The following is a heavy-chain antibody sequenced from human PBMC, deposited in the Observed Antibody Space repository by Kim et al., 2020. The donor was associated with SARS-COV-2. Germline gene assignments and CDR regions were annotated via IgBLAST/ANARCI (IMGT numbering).Heavy chain of an antibody. CDR1: GDSIRSYY. CDR2: ITNSGTT. Sequence: SETLSRTCTVSGDSIRSYYWTWIRQPPGKRLEWIGYITNSGTTNYNPSLNSRVTISMDTSKNQFSLKLGSVTAADTAVYYCARTNRGQDDYWGQGTLVTVSS. J-gene: IGHJ4*02. V-gene: IGHV4-59*08. CDR3: ARTNRGQDDY.